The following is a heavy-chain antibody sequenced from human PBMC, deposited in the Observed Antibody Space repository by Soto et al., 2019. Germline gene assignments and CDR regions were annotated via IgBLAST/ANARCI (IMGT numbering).Heavy chain of an antibody. D-gene: IGHD3-22*01. CDR3: TRTFDGSDYFSPDFDY. J-gene: IGHJ4*02. CDR2: IRRRAKNYAT. Sequence: EVQLVESGGDLVQXXXXLKLSXXAXXXXXXXXXXXXVRQASGKGLEWVGHIRRRAKNYATVYAASVKGRFIISRDDSKNTAYLQMNSLKTDDTAVYYCTRTFDGSDYFSPDFDYWGQGTLVTVSS. CDR1: XXXXXXXX. V-gene: IGHV3-73*02.